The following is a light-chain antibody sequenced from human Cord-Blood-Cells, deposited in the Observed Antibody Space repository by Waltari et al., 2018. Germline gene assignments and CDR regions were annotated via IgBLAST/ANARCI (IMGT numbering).Light chain of an antibody. V-gene: IGKV1-8*01. Sequence: AIRMTQYPSSCPASTGERGTIPCRASQGIRSYLAWYQQKPGKAPKLLIYAASTLQSGVPSRFSGSGSGTDFTLTISCLQSEDFATYYCQQYYSYPYTFGQGTKLEIK. J-gene: IGKJ2*01. CDR3: QQYYSYPYT. CDR2: AAS. CDR1: QGIRSY.